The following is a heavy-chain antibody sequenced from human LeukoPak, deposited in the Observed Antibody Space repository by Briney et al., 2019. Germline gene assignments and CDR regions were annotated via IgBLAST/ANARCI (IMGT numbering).Heavy chain of an antibody. J-gene: IGHJ4*02. CDR3: ARVQCCDVGKSFLFDY. Sequence: AASVKVSCKASGYTFTGYYMHWVRQAPGQGLEWMGWINPNSGGTNYAQKFQGRVTMTRDTSISTAYMELSSLRSEDTAVFYCARVQCCDVGKSFLFDYWGQGTLVTASS. V-gene: IGHV1-2*02. CDR1: GYTFTGYY. D-gene: IGHD1-26*01. CDR2: INPNSGGT.